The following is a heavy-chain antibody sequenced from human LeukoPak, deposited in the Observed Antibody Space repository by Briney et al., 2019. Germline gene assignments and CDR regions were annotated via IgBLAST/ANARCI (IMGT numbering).Heavy chain of an antibody. D-gene: IGHD3-10*01. J-gene: IGHJ5*02. V-gene: IGHV1-24*01. CDR1: GYTLTELS. CDR2: FDPEDGET. CDR3: ATLITMVRGVIFDP. Sequence: ASVKVSCKVSGYTLTELSMHWVRQAPGKGLEWMGGFDPEDGETIYAQKFQGRVTMTEDTSTDTAYMELSSLRSEDTAVYYCATLITMVRGVIFDPWGQGTLVTVPS.